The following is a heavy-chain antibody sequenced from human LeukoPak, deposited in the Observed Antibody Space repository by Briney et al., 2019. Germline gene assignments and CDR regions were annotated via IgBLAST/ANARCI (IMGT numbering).Heavy chain of an antibody. CDR1: NYPITSDYY. J-gene: IGHJ6*03. CDR2: IFRSGIA. Sequence: SETLSLTCAVSNYPITSDYYWVWLRPPPGEGLGWIGHIFRSGIAHYNPSVKRRVTRSVNTSRSQFSVNLNSVTAADTAVYFCGRAGFGTAYKRFSYYMDVWGKGTTVTVSS. V-gene: IGHV4-38-2*01. CDR3: GRAGFGTAYKRFSYYMDV. D-gene: IGHD3-16*01.